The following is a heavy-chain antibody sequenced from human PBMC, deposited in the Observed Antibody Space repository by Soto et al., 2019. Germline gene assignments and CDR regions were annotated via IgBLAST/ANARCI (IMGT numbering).Heavy chain of an antibody. CDR3: AKDLRPDGRYDLDS. CDR1: GFSFRIYA. CDR2: MIGDGTSW. D-gene: IGHD1-26*01. J-gene: IGHJ4*02. Sequence: EVQLLESGGGLAQPGGSLRLSCAASGFSFRIYAMNWVRQALGKGLEWVSVMIGDGTSWDYADSVRGRFTISRDNSKNTLYLQMNNLRTEDTAVYYCAKDLRPDGRYDLDSWGQGTLVIVSS. V-gene: IGHV3-23*01.